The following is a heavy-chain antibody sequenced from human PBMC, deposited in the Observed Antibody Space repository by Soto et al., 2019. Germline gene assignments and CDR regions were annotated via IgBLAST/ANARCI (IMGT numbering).Heavy chain of an antibody. V-gene: IGHV3-30*18. CDR3: ENLLQLGDDSFYYGMDV. D-gene: IGHD2-21*02. CDR2: ISYDGSNK. Sequence: QVQLVESGGGVVQPGRSLRLSCAASGFTFSNYGMHWVRQAPGKGLEWVAVISYDGSNKYYADSVKGRFTISRDNSKKLFYLQMNRLGEEDAVVYYCENLLQLGDDSFYYGMDVWGQGTTVTVSS. CDR1: GFTFSNYG. J-gene: IGHJ6*02.